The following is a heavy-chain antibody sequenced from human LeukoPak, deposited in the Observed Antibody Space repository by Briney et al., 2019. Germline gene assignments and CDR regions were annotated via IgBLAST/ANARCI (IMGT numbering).Heavy chain of an antibody. V-gene: IGHV3-20*04. D-gene: IGHD2-15*01. Sequence: GGSLRLSCAASGFTFGDYGMSWVRQAPGKGPEWVSGINWKGGSTGYADSVKGRFTISRDNAKNSLYLQVNSLRAEDTALYYCARDFLPLVDDAFDIWGQGTMVTVSS. J-gene: IGHJ3*02. CDR3: ARDFLPLVDDAFDI. CDR2: INWKGGST. CDR1: GFTFGDYG.